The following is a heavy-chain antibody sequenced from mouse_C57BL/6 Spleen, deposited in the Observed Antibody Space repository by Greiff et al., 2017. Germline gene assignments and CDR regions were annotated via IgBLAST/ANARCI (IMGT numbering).Heavy chain of an antibody. J-gene: IGHJ2*01. CDR2: IYPGGGFP. CDR3: ARGTTEGGPYDLDY. Sequence: VQLQASGAELVRPGTSVKMSCKASGYTFTNYWIGWAKQRPGHGLEWIGDIYPGGGFPNYNEKVKGTATLTADKSSSTAYMQLSSLTAEDSAIYYGARGTTEGGPYDLDYWGQGTTLTVSS. V-gene: IGHV1-63*01. D-gene: IGHD1-1*01. CDR1: GYTFTNYW.